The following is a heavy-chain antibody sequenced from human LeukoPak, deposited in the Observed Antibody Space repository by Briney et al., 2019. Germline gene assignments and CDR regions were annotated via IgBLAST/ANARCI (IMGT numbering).Heavy chain of an antibody. Sequence: PGGSLRLSCAASGFTFSSYAMHWVRQAPGKGLEYVSAISSNGGSTYYANSVKGRFTISRDSSKNTLYLQMGSLRAEDMAVYYCARGPTGAYDYWGQGTLVTVSS. J-gene: IGHJ4*02. V-gene: IGHV3-64*01. CDR2: ISSNGGST. CDR1: GFTFSSYA. CDR3: ARGPTGAYDY. D-gene: IGHD3-16*01.